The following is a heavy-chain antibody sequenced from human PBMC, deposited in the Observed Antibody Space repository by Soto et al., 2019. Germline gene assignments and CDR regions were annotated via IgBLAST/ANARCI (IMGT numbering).Heavy chain of an antibody. J-gene: IGHJ6*02. Sequence: SLRLSCAASGFTFSSYSMNWVRQAPGKGLEWVSSISSSSSYIYYADSVKGQFTISRDNAKNSLYLQMNSLRAEDTAVYYCARARGTMVRGVAHYYYGMDVWGQGTTVTV. CDR3: ARARGTMVRGVAHYYYGMDV. D-gene: IGHD3-10*01. CDR1: GFTFSSYS. V-gene: IGHV3-21*01. CDR2: ISSSSSYI.